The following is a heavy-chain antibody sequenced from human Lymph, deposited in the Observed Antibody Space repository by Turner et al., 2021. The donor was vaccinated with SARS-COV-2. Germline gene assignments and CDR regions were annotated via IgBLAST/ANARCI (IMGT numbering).Heavy chain of an antibody. V-gene: IGHV3-21*01. Sequence: EVQLVESGGGLVKPGGSLRLSCAASGFTFSTYSMNWVRQGPGKGLEWISSSSSSSSYIYYADSVKGRFTISRDDAKNSLYLQMNSLRAEDTAVYYCARDIPTTADYFDYWGQGTLVTVSS. CDR3: ARDIPTTADYFDY. CDR2: SSSSSSYI. CDR1: GFTFSTYS. D-gene: IGHD4-17*01. J-gene: IGHJ4*02.